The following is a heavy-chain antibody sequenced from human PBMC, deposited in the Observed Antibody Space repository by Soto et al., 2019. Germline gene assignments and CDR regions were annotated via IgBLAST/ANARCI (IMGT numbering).Heavy chain of an antibody. V-gene: IGHV1-3*01. D-gene: IGHD6-19*01. Sequence: QVQLVQSGAEVKKPGASVKVSCKASGYTFTSYAMHWVRQAPGQRLEWMGWINAGNGNTKYSQKFQGRVTITRDTSASTAYMELSSLRSEDTAVYYCARDRSFIAVAGTGINFDYWGQGTLVTVSS. CDR3: ARDRSFIAVAGTGINFDY. CDR1: GYTFTSYA. J-gene: IGHJ4*02. CDR2: INAGNGNT.